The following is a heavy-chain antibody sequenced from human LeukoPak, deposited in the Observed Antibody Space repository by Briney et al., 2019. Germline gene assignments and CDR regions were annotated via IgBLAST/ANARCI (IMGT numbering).Heavy chain of an antibody. CDR3: ANLFSFYYDSGAYGIDY. J-gene: IGHJ4*02. V-gene: IGHV1-2*02. D-gene: IGHD3-22*01. CDR1: GYTFTDHN. Sequence: ASVKVSCKASGYTFTDHNMHWARQAPGQGLEWIGYLDPHSGDTNYAQKFQGRVTMTGDTSISTAYMELSRLRSDDTAVYYCANLFSFYYDSGAYGIDYWGQGTLVTVSS. CDR2: LDPHSGDT.